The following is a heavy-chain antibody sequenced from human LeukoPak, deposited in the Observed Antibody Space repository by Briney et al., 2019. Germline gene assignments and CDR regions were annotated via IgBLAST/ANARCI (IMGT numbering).Heavy chain of an antibody. J-gene: IGHJ4*02. CDR3: ARRTTVTIPFGY. Sequence: SETLSLTCAVYGGSFSGYYWSWIRQPPGKGLEWSGEINHSGSTNCNPSLKSRVTISVDKSKNQFSLKLSSVTAADTAVYHCARRTTVTIPFGYWGQGTLVTVSS. CDR2: INHSGST. V-gene: IGHV4-34*01. CDR1: GGSFSGYY. D-gene: IGHD4-11*01.